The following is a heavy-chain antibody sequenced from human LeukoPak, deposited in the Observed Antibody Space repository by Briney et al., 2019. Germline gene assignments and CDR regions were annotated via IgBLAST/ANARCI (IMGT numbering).Heavy chain of an antibody. D-gene: IGHD4-17*01. CDR3: VKDRGDYGGDPGYFDY. CDR1: GVSISSGNYY. J-gene: IGHJ4*02. V-gene: IGHV4-31*03. CDR2: LHPTGST. Sequence: PSETLSLTCTVSGVSISSGNYYWTWIRQHPGKGLEWIGRLHPTGSTHYNPSLKGRLSISVGTSKNQFSLRLNSVTAADTAVYYCVKDRGDYGGDPGYFDYWGQGTHVTVSS.